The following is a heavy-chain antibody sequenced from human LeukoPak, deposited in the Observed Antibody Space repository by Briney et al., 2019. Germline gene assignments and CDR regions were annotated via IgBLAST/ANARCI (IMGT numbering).Heavy chain of an antibody. CDR2: IYYSGST. J-gene: IGHJ6*02. Sequence: PSETLSLTCTVSGGSISSYYWSWIRQPPGKGLEWIGYIYYSGSTNYNPSLKSRVTISVDTSKNQFSLKLSSVTAADTAVYYCARHNDYYVVGGMDVWGQGTTVTVSS. CDR1: GGSISSYY. D-gene: IGHD3-10*02. CDR3: ARHNDYYVVGGMDV. V-gene: IGHV4-59*08.